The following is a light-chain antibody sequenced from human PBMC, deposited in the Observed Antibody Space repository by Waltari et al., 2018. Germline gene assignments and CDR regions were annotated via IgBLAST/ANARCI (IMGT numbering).Light chain of an antibody. CDR1: ERVSSN. CDR2: GAS. CDR3: QQYYHWVA. J-gene: IGKJ4*01. V-gene: IGKV3-15*01. Sequence: EIVMTQSPATLSVSPGDRATLSCRDSERVSSNVACYQQKPGQAPRLLISGASTRATGVPAKFRGSGSGTDFTLTISSLQSEDFAVYYCQQYYHWVAFGGGTWVQIK.